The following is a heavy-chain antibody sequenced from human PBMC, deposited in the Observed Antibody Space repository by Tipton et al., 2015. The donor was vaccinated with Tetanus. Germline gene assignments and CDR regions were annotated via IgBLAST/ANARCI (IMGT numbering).Heavy chain of an antibody. Sequence: SLRLSCAASGFTFSSYAMSWVRQAPGKGLEWVSAISGSGGSTYYADSVKGRFTISRDNSKNTLYLQMNSLRAEDTAVYYCAKDLEGLERWFGESDYWGQGTLVTVSS. J-gene: IGHJ4*02. CDR3: AKDLEGLERWFGESDY. CDR2: ISGSGGST. V-gene: IGHV3-23*01. D-gene: IGHD3-10*01. CDR1: GFTFSSYA.